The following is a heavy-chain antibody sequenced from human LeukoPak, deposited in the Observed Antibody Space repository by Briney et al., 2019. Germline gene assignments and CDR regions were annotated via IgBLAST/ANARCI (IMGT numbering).Heavy chain of an antibody. V-gene: IGHV3-7*01. J-gene: IGHJ3*01. CDR1: GFTFKIYA. CDR3: AREYR. Sequence: GGSLRLSCAASGFTFKIYAMSWVRLAPGKGLEWVASIKEDGSVKYYVDSVTGRFTISRDNAKNSLHLQMNSLKFEDTAVYYCAREYRWGQGTMVTVSS. D-gene: IGHD1-14*01. CDR2: IKEDGSVK.